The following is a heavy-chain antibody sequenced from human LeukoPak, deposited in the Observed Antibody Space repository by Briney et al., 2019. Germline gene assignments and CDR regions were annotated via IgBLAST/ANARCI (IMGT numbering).Heavy chain of an antibody. J-gene: IGHJ5*02. V-gene: IGHV3-11*04. CDR1: GFTLSDYY. CDR2: ISSSGSTI. CDR3: ARGRYTGNVWGLPP. D-gene: IGHD3-16*01. Sequence: PGGSLRLSCAASGFTLSDYYMSWIRQAPGKGLEWVSYISSSGSTIYYADSVKGRYTISRDNAKSSLYLQMNSLRAEDTAVYSCARGRYTGNVWGLPPWGQGTLVTVSS.